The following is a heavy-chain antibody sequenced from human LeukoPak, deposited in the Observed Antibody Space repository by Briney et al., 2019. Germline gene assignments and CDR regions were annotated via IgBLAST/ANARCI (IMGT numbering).Heavy chain of an antibody. CDR2: IKDDGSVK. CDR3: AREVVATASAFDC. J-gene: IGHJ4*02. CDR1: GFNFRDHW. D-gene: IGHD2-21*01. Sequence: SGGSLRLSCAASGFNFRDHWMDWVRQAPGKGLEWVANIKDDGSVKNHVDSLKGRFSISRDNARNSLYLQISSLRAEDTAVYYCAREVVATASAFDCWGQGTLVTVSS. V-gene: IGHV3-7*03.